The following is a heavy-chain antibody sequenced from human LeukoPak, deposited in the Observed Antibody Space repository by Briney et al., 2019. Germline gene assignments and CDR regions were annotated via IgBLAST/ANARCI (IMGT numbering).Heavy chain of an antibody. CDR1: GYNFTSYW. CDR3: ARRPLSYCSGSSCSTFPFDY. J-gene: IGHJ4*02. V-gene: IGHV5-51*01. D-gene: IGHD2-15*01. Sequence: GESLKIACKGCGYNFTSYWIGWVRQMPGKGLEWMGIIYPGDSVTRYSPSFHCQVTISADKSIRTAYLQWSSLKASDTAMYYCARRPLSYCSGSSCSTFPFDYWGQGTLVTVSS. CDR2: IYPGDSVT.